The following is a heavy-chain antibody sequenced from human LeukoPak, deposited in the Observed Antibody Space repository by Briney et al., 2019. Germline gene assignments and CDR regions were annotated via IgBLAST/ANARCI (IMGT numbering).Heavy chain of an antibody. CDR3: ARRPNHYDTSGYDY. D-gene: IGHD3-22*01. J-gene: IGHJ4*02. CDR2: ISTYHGNT. CDR1: GYTFTTAG. Sequence: ASVKVSCKASGYTFTTAGIGWVRQAPGQVIEWMGWISTYHGNTNYAQIFQDRVTLTTDTSTSTAYMELRRLRSDDTAVYYCARRPNHYDTSGYDYWGQGTLVTVSS. V-gene: IGHV1-18*01.